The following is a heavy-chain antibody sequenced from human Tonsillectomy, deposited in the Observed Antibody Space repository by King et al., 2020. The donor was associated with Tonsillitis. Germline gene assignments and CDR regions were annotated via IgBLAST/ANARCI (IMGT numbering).Heavy chain of an antibody. V-gene: IGHV4-59*01. CDR1: GGSISSYY. J-gene: IGHJ5*02. CDR3: ARDLDQEDNWFDP. D-gene: IGHD2-2*01. Sequence: QLQESGPGLVKPSETLSLTCTVSGGSISSYYWSWIQQPPGKGLEWIGYIYYSGSTNYNPSLKSRVTITVDTSKNQFSLKLSSVTAADTAVYYCARDLDQEDNWFDPWGQGTLVTVSS. CDR2: IYYSGST.